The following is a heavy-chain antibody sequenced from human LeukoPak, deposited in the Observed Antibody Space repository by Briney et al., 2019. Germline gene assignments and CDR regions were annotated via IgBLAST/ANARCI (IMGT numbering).Heavy chain of an antibody. CDR2: ISSNGGST. Sequence: GGSLRLSCSASGFTFSSYAMHWVRQAPGKGLEYVSAISSNGGSTYYADSVKGRFTISRDNSKNTLYLQMSSLRAEDTAVYYCAREPPPYCSGGSCYFSDYWGQGTLVTVSS. J-gene: IGHJ4*02. CDR3: AREPPPYCSGGSCYFSDY. CDR1: GFTFSSYA. V-gene: IGHV3-64D*06. D-gene: IGHD2-15*01.